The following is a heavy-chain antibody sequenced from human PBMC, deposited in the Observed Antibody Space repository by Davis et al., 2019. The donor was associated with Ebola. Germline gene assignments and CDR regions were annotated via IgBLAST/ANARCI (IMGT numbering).Heavy chain of an antibody. J-gene: IGHJ4*02. V-gene: IGHV1-2*02. CDR3: ARDEGILIFDY. CDR1: VYTFTGSY. Sequence: SVPVSRQRCVYTFTGSYMLWVRQAPEQGLEWMGWINPNSGGTNYAQKFQGRVTMARDTSTSTVYMELSSLRSEDTAVYYCARDEGILIFDYWGQGTLVTVSS. CDR2: INPNSGGT. D-gene: IGHD6-13*01.